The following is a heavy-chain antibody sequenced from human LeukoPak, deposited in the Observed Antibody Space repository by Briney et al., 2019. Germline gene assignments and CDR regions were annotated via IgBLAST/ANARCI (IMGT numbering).Heavy chain of an antibody. D-gene: IGHD5-18*01. Sequence: GGSLRLSCAASGFTFSSYAMSWVRQAPGKGLEWVANINQDGSEKYYVDSVKGRFTISRDNAKNSLYLQMNSLRAEDTAVYYCARPRWIQLIDYWGQGTLVTVSS. CDR2: INQDGSEK. J-gene: IGHJ4*02. CDR1: GFTFSSYA. CDR3: ARPRWIQLIDY. V-gene: IGHV3-7*01.